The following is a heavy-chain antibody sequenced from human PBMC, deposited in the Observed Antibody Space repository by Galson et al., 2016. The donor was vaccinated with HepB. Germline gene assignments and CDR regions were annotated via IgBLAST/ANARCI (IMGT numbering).Heavy chain of an antibody. V-gene: IGHV3-23*01. D-gene: IGHD4-17*01. J-gene: IGHJ5*02. CDR1: GFTFNSYA. Sequence: SLRLSCAASGFTFNSYAMSWVRQAPGKGLEWVAGISASGQTTFYADSVTGRFTISRDNSKNTLNLEMNKLRVEDTAVYYCVKDRRYGDYVGWFDPWGQGTTVIVSS. CDR3: VKDRRYGDYVGWFDP. CDR2: ISASGQTT.